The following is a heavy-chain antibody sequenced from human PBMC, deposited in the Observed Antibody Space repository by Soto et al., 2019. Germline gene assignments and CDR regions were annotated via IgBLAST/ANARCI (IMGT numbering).Heavy chain of an antibody. CDR2: ISGSGGST. V-gene: IGHV3-23*01. CDR1: GFTFSSYA. D-gene: IGHD2-2*01. J-gene: IGHJ6*03. Sequence: GGSLRLSCAASGFTFSSYAMSWVRQAPGKGLEWVSAISGSGGSTYYADSVKGRFTISRDNSKNTLYLQMNSLRAEDTAVYYCAKEAKIVVVPAAIRIRGYYYYYYMDVWGKGTTVTVSS. CDR3: AKEAKIVVVPAAIRIRGYYYYYYMDV.